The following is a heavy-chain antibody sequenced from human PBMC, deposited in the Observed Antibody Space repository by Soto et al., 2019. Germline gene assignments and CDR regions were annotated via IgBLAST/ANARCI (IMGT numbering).Heavy chain of an antibody. CDR1: GYTFTSYA. J-gene: IGHJ4*02. D-gene: IGHD3-16*01. V-gene: IGHV1-3*01. CDR3: AGDRFHKVPPLLWGY. CDR2: INAGNGNT. Sequence: QVQLVQSGAEVKKPGASVKVSCKASGYTFTSYAMHWVRQAPGQRLEWMGWINAGNGNTKYSQKFQGRVTITRDISASTAYMGLSSLISEDTAVYYCAGDRFHKVPPLLWGYWGRGALVTVSS.